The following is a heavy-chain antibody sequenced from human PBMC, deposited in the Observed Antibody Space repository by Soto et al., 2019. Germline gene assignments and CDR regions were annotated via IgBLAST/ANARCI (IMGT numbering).Heavy chain of an antibody. CDR2: ISGFNGNT. D-gene: IGHD6-19*01. J-gene: IGHJ6*03. V-gene: IGHV1-18*01. CDR1: GYSFTNYG. Sequence: QDQLVQSGAEVKKPGASVTVSCKASGYSFTNYGITWVRQAPGQGLEWMGWISGFNGNTHYAQKLQGRVTMTTDASTITADMELMSLRYDDTAVYYCARDRGVAPPVAGNTHYYYDLDVWGKGTTVTVSS. CDR3: ARDRGVAPPVAGNTHYYYDLDV.